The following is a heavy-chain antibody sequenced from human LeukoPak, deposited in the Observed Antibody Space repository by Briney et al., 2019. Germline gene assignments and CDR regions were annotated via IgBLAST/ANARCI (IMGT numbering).Heavy chain of an antibody. J-gene: IGHJ4*02. CDR2: ISYDGSNK. CDR1: GFTFSSYG. CDR3: ASALEGSSLDY. D-gene: IGHD6-13*01. V-gene: IGHV3-30*03. Sequence: GGSLRLSCAASGFTFSSYGMHWVRQAPGKGLEWVAVISYDGSNKYYADSVKGRFTISRDNAKNSLSLQMNSLRVEDTAVYYCASALEGSSLDYWGQGTLVTVSS.